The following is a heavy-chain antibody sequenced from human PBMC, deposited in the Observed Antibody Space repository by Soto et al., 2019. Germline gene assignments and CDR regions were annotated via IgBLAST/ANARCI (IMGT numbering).Heavy chain of an antibody. CDR1: GFTVSSNY. Sequence: EVQLVESGGGLVQPGGSLRLSCAASGFTVSSNYMSWVRQAPGKGLEWVSVIYSGGSTYYADSVKGRFTISRDNSKNTLYLQMISLRAEDTAVYYCARDKGRYDSSGYYGVSGMDVWGQGTTVTVSS. J-gene: IGHJ6*02. V-gene: IGHV3-66*01. CDR2: IYSGGST. CDR3: ARDKGRYDSSGYYGVSGMDV. D-gene: IGHD3-22*01.